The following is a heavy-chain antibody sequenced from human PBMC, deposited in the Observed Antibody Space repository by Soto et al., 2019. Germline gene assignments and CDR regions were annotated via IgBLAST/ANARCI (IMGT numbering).Heavy chain of an antibody. J-gene: IGHJ4*02. CDR2: IHTHNGHT. Sequence: ASVKVSCKASGYTFTNYGISWVRQAPGQGLEWMGWIHTHNGHTNYAQKFQGRVTLTTDTSTSTAYMELRSLESDDTAMYYCARDYYCDFWGQGTQVTVSS. CDR3: ARDYYCDF. CDR1: GYTFTNYG. V-gene: IGHV1-18*01.